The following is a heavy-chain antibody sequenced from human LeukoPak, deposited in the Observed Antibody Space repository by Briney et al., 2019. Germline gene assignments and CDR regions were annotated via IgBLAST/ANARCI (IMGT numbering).Heavy chain of an antibody. V-gene: IGHV4-38-2*01. J-gene: IGHJ4*02. Sequence: PPETLSLTCAVSGYSISSGYYWGWIRQPPGKGLEWIGSIYHSGSTYYNPSLKSRVTISVDTSKNQFSLKLSSVTAADTAVYYCARGEVPAAINYFDYWGQGTLVTVSS. CDR2: IYHSGST. CDR1: GYSISSGYY. D-gene: IGHD2-2*01. CDR3: ARGEVPAAINYFDY.